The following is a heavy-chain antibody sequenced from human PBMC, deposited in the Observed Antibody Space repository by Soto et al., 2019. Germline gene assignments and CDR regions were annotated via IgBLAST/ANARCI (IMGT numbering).Heavy chain of an antibody. Sequence: QVQLQQWGAGLLKPSETLSLTCAVYGGSFSGYYWSWIRQPPGKGLEWIGEINHSGSTNYNPSLKSRVTISVDTSKNQFSLTVSSVTAADTAVYYCASGVSSGWHWFDPWGQGTLVTVFS. J-gene: IGHJ5*02. CDR2: INHSGST. D-gene: IGHD6-19*01. CDR1: GGSFSGYY. CDR3: ASGVSSGWHWFDP. V-gene: IGHV4-34*01.